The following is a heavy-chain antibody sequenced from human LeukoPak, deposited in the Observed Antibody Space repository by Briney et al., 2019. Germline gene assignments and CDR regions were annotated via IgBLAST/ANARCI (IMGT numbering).Heavy chain of an antibody. V-gene: IGHV3-74*01. CDR3: ARGMSLYTYYFDY. J-gene: IGHJ4*02. CDR1: GFTFSTYW. CDR2: INTDGSST. D-gene: IGHD4-11*01. Sequence: GGSLRLSCAASGFTFSTYWMHWVRQAPGKGLVWVSRINTDGSSTNYADSVKGRFTISRDNAKNTLYLQMNSLRAEDTAVYYCARGMSLYTYYFDYWGQGTLVTVSS.